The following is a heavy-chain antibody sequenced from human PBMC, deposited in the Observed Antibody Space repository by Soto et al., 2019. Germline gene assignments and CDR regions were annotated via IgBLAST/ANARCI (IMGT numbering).Heavy chain of an antibody. Sequence: LSLTCSVSGGSVRSYYWSWIRQPAGKALEWIGRIYTSGSTDYNPSLKSRVTLSVDTSKNQFSLKVTSVTAADTAVYYCARVGMVGTVLGSWFDPWGQGTLVTVSS. CDR1: GGSVRSYY. CDR3: ARVGMVGTVLGSWFDP. D-gene: IGHD1-7*01. CDR2: IYTSGST. J-gene: IGHJ5*02. V-gene: IGHV4-4*07.